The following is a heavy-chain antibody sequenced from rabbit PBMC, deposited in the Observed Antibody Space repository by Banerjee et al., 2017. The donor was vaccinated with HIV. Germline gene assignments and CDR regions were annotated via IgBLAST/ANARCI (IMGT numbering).Heavy chain of an antibody. CDR1: GFSFSRYY. D-gene: IGHD4-2*01. CDR2: IGTGSGTT. J-gene: IGHJ4*01. CDR3: ARGTGGAGDGLNL. V-gene: IGHV1S40*01. Sequence: QSVEESGGDLVKPGASLTLTCTASGFSFSRYYICWVRQAPGKGLEWIACIGTGSGTTYYATWAKGRFTISKTSSTTVTLQMTSLTAADTATHFCARGTGGAGDGLNLWGPGTLVTVS.